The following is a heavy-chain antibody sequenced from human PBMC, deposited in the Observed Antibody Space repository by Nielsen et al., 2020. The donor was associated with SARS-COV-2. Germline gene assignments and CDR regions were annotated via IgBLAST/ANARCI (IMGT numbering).Heavy chain of an antibody. Sequence: GGSLRLSCAASGFTFSSYGMHWVRQAPGKGLEWVAVIWYDGSNKYYADSVKGRFTISRDNSKNTLYLQMNSLRDEDTAVYYCARGRAIAAADDYWGQGTLVTVSS. V-gene: IGHV3-33*01. CDR2: IWYDGSNK. CDR1: GFTFSSYG. J-gene: IGHJ4*02. CDR3: ARGRAIAAADDY. D-gene: IGHD6-13*01.